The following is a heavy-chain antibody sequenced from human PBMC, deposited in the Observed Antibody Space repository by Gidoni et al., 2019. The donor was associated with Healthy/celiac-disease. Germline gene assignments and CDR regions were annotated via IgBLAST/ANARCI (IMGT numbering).Heavy chain of an antibody. CDR2: ISAYNGNT. D-gene: IGHD2-2*01. V-gene: IGHV1-18*01. Sequence: QVQLVQSGAEVKKPGASVKVSCKASGYTFTSYGISWVRQAPGQGLEWMGWISAYNGNTNYAQKLQGRVTMTTDTSTSTAYMELRSLRSDDTAVYYCARDHCSSTSCYFMAPYFQHWGQGTLVTVSS. CDR1: GYTFTSYG. J-gene: IGHJ1*01. CDR3: ARDHCSSTSCYFMAPYFQH.